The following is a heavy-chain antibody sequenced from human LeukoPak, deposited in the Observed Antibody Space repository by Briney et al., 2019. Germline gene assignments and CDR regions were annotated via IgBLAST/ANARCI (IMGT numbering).Heavy chain of an antibody. Sequence: GGSLRLSCAASGFTFDAYGMSWVRQAPGKGLELVSGINLNGGSTGYADSVKGRFTISRANAKNSLYLQMNSLRAEDTALYYGARGTIWYPTDYYYYGMDVWGQGTTVTVSS. D-gene: IGHD6-13*01. V-gene: IGHV3-20*04. CDR1: GFTFDAYG. CDR3: ARGTIWYPTDYYYYGMDV. J-gene: IGHJ6*02. CDR2: INLNGGST.